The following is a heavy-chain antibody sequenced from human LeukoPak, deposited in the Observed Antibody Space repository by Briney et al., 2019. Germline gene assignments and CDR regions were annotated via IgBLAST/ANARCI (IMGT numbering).Heavy chain of an antibody. J-gene: IGHJ5*02. D-gene: IGHD6-19*01. CDR1: GYTFTNYD. CDR2: MNPNSGNT. CDR3: ARGRRLRGWYPNNWFDP. Sequence: ASVKVSCKASGYTFTNYDINWVRQATGQGLEWMGWMNPNSGNTGYAQKFQGRVTMTRNTSISTAYMELSSLRSEDTAVYYCARGRRLRGWYPNNWFDPWGQGTLVTVSS. V-gene: IGHV1-8*01.